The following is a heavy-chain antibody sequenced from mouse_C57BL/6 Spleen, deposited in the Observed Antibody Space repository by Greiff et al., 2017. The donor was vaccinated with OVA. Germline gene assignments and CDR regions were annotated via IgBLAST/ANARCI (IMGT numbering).Heavy chain of an antibody. CDR1: GFSLSTFGLG. CDR2: IWWDDDK. V-gene: IGHV8-8*01. D-gene: IGHD4-1*02. CDR3: ARIPQLGRDWYFDV. J-gene: IGHJ1*03. Sequence: ESGPGILQPSQTLSLTCSFSGFSLSTFGLGVGWIRQPSGKGLEWLAHIWWDDDKYYTPALKSRLTISKDTSKNQVFLKIANVDTAETATYYCARIPQLGRDWYFDVWGTGTTVTVSS.